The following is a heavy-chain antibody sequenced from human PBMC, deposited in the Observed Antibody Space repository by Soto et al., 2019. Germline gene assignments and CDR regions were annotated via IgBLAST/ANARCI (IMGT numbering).Heavy chain of an antibody. D-gene: IGHD2-15*01. Sequence: GGSLRLSCAASGFTFSSYAMSWVRQAPGKGLEWVANIKQDGSEKYYVDSVKGRFTISRDNAKNSLYLQMNSLSAEDTAVYYCARDGLRRGMDVWGQGTTVTVSS. CDR2: IKQDGSEK. CDR3: ARDGLRRGMDV. J-gene: IGHJ6*02. CDR1: GFTFSSYA. V-gene: IGHV3-7*01.